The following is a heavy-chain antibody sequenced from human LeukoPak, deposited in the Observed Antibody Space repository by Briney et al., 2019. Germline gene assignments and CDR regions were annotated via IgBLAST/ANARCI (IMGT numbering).Heavy chain of an antibody. V-gene: IGHV4-38-2*02. CDR3: ARHKYSSGWPPEGAFDI. CDR2: IYYSGST. CDR1: GYSISSGYY. D-gene: IGHD6-19*01. J-gene: IGHJ3*02. Sequence: SETLSLTCSVSGYSISSGYYWGWIRQPPRKGLEWIASIYYSGSTYYNPSLKSRVTISVDTSKNQFSLKLSSVTAADTAVYYCARHKYSSGWPPEGAFDIWGQGTMVTVSS.